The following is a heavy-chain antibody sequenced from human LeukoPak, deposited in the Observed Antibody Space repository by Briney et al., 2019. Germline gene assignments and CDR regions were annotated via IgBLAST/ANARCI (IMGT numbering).Heavy chain of an antibody. CDR2: ITYDGSNK. CDR1: GFTFSSYG. CDR3: AKDTKRYYYDSSGPYFDY. V-gene: IGHV3-30*18. J-gene: IGHJ4*02. D-gene: IGHD3-22*01. Sequence: TGRSLRLSCAASGFTFSSYGMHWVRQAPGKGLEWVAVITYDGSNKYYADSVKGRFTISRDNSKNTLYLQMNSLRAEDTAVYYCAKDTKRYYYDSSGPYFDYWGQGTLVTVSS.